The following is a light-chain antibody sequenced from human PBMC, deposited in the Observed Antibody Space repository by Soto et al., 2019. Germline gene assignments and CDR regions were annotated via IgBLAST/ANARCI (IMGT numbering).Light chain of an antibody. V-gene: IGKV3-11*01. CDR2: EVS. J-gene: IGKJ4*01. CDR3: QQHINWPLT. Sequence: EIVLAQPPATLSLSPGERGTLSCRASQTVSSSLAWYQQKPGQAPRLLIYEVSNRATGIPARFSGSGSGADFTLTISSLEPGDFALYYCQQHINWPLTFGGGTRV. CDR1: QTVSSS.